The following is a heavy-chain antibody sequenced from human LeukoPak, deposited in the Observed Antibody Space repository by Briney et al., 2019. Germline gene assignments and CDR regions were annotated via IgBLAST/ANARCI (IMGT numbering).Heavy chain of an antibody. Sequence: ASVKVSCKASGYAFTCYYMHWVRQAPGQGLEWMGWINPNSGGTNYAQKFQGRVTMTRDTSISTAYMELSRLRSDDTAVYYCARGVGSYSSNYYYYMDVWGKGTTVTVSS. V-gene: IGHV1-2*02. J-gene: IGHJ6*03. CDR3: ARGVGSYSSNYYYYMDV. CDR2: INPNSGGT. D-gene: IGHD1-26*01. CDR1: GYAFTCYY.